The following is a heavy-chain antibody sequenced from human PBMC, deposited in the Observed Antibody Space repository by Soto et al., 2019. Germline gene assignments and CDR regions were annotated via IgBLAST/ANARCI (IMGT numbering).Heavy chain of an antibody. Sequence: GGSLRLSCAASGFTVSSNYMSWVRQAPGKGLEWVSVIYSGGRTYYADSVKGRFTISGDNSRIKLYLQMNSLRAEDTAVYYCARDKTADYYDSSGYFYYWGQGTLVTVSS. CDR1: GFTVSSNY. J-gene: IGHJ4*02. V-gene: IGHV3-53*01. CDR3: ARDKTADYYDSSGYFYY. D-gene: IGHD3-22*01. CDR2: IYSGGRT.